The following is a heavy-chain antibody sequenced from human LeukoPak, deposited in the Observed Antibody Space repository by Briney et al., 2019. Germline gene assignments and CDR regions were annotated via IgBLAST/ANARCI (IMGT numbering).Heavy chain of an antibody. D-gene: IGHD1-26*01. Sequence: GGSLRLSCAASGFTFSTIGMHWVRQPPGRGLEWVTIISYDGSNKHYADSVKGRFTISRDNSKNTLYLQMNSLRAEDTALYFCAKDLGRAFDIWGQGTLVTVSS. CDR2: ISYDGSNK. V-gene: IGHV3-30*18. CDR3: AKDLGRAFDI. J-gene: IGHJ3*02. CDR1: GFTFSTIG.